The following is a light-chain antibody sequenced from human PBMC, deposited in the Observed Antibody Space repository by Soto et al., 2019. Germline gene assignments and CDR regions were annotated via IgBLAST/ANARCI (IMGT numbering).Light chain of an antibody. CDR3: QPSNSYSEE. J-gene: IGKJ1*01. V-gene: IGKV3-20*01. CDR1: WSISRNY. CDR2: HAS. Sequence: IVLAQAAGAGSLSTGKRASRACRVSWSISRNYLAWYQQKPGLAPRLIMYHASRKAAGTPDRFSGSGSGTEFTLTLSSLHPDDFATYYCQPSNSYSEEFAQGTKVDIK.